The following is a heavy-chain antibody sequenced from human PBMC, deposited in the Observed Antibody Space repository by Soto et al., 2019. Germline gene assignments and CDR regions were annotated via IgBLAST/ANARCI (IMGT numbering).Heavy chain of an antibody. D-gene: IGHD3-10*01. CDR3: ARRGDGYNYYYGMDV. V-gene: IGHV4-59*01. CDR2: IYYSGST. J-gene: IGHJ6*02. Sequence: KASETLSLTCTVSGGSISSYYWSWIRQPPGKGLEWIGYIYYSGSTNYNPSLKSRVTISVDTSKNQFSLKLSSVTAADTAVYYCARRGDGYNYYYGMDVWGQGTTVTVSS. CDR1: GGSISSYY.